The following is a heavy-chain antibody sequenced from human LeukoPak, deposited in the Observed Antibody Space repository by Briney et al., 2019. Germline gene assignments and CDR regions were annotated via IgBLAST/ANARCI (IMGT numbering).Heavy chain of an antibody. CDR3: ARHHSALNRYDP. J-gene: IGHJ5*02. V-gene: IGHV4-39*01. Sequence: SETLSLTCTVAGGSISTDNYYWDWIRQAPGKGLEWIGNIYHSGITYYNPSLQSRVTMSVDTSKNHFSLRLTSLTAADTAVYFCARHHSALNRYDPWGREPWSSSPQ. CDR2: IYHSGIT. D-gene: IGHD1-14*01. CDR1: GGSISTDNYY.